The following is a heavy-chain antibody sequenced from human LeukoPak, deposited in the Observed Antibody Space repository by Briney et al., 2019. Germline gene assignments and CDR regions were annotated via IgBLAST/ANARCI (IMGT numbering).Heavy chain of an antibody. Sequence: SVKVSCKTSGGTFNTYTLNWVRQAPGQGLEWVGGSIPIHGTTNYAQKFQGRVTLTADESTSTAYMELSSLTSEDTAVYYCARPTMSYYDSFGYYRDFDYWGQGTLVTVSS. V-gene: IGHV1-69*16. J-gene: IGHJ4*02. CDR3: ARPTMSYYDSFGYYRDFDY. CDR2: SIPIHGTT. D-gene: IGHD3-22*01. CDR1: GGTFNTYT.